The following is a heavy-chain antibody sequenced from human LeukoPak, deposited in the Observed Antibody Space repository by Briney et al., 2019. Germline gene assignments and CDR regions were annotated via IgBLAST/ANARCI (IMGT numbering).Heavy chain of an antibody. Sequence: SETLSLTCAVSGGSISSGGYSWSWIRQPPGKGLEWIGYIYHSGSTYYNPSLKSRVTMSVDTSKNQFSLKLSSVTAADTAVYYCARVTTLYYFDYWGQGTLVTVSS. CDR3: ARVTTLYYFDY. V-gene: IGHV4-30-2*01. J-gene: IGHJ4*02. CDR2: IYHSGST. D-gene: IGHD4-11*01. CDR1: GGSISSGGYS.